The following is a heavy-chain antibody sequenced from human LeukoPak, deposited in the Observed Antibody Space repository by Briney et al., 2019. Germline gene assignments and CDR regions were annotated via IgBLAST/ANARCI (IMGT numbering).Heavy chain of an antibody. Sequence: GGSLRLSCAVSGITFSRFWMSWVRQAPGKGLEWVANIKGDGSEKNYVDSVRGRFTISRDNAKNSVFLQMNSLRAEDTAVYYCRIGHYGSNWGQGTLDTVSS. CDR2: IKGDGSEK. J-gene: IGHJ4*02. CDR1: GITFSRFW. CDR3: RIGHYGSN. D-gene: IGHD2/OR15-2a*01. V-gene: IGHV3-7*01.